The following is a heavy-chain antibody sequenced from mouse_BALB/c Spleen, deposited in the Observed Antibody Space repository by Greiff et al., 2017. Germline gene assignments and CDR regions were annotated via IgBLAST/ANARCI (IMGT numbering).Heavy chain of an antibody. CDR1: GFNIKDTY. CDR3: AFYYGYSYYFDY. V-gene: IGHV14-3*02. J-gene: IGHJ2*01. CDR2: IDPANGNT. Sequence: VQLKQSGAELVKPGASVKLSCTASGFNIKDTYMHWVKQRPEQGLEWIGRIDPANGNTKYDPKFQGKATITADTSSNTAYLQLSSLTSEDTAVYYCAFYYGYSYYFDYWGQGTTLTVSS. D-gene: IGHD1-2*01.